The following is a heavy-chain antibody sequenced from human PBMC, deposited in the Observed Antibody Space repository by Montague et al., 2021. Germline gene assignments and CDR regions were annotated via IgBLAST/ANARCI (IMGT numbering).Heavy chain of an antibody. J-gene: IGHJ5*02. V-gene: IGHV6-1*01. CDR1: GDSVSRNDAT. CDR3: ARGWQKRFDP. D-gene: IGHD5-24*01. CDR2: TYYRSKWYN. Sequence: CAISGDSVSRNDATWNWIRQSPSRGLEWLGRTYYRSKWYNEYAISVKSRITVNPDTSKNQFSLLLNSVTPEDTVVYYCARGWQKRFDPWGQGTLVTVSS.